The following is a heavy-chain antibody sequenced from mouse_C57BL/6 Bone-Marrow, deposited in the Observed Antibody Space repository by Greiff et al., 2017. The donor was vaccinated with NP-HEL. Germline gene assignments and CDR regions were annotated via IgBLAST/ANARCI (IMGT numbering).Heavy chain of an antibody. CDR1: GFTFSDYY. CDR3: ARQTGDYAMDY. J-gene: IGHJ4*01. V-gene: IGHV5-12*01. CDR2: ISNGGGST. Sequence: EVKLMESGGGLVQPGGSLKLSCAASGFTFSDYYMYWVRQTPEKRLEWVAYISNGGGSTYYPDTVKGRFTISRDNAKNTLYLQMSRLKSEDTAMYYCARQTGDYAMDYWGQGTSVTVSS.